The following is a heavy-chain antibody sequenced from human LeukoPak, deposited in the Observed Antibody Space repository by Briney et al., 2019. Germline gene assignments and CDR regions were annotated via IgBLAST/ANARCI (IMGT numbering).Heavy chain of an antibody. V-gene: IGHV3-7*01. CDR3: ARDPRTLYCSGGSCYFDY. Sequence: GGSLRLSCAASGFTFSSYWMSWVRQAPGKGLEWVANIKQDGSEKYYVDSVKGRFTISRDNAKNSLYLQMNSLRAEDTAVYYCARDPRTLYCSGGSCYFDYWGQGTLVTVSS. CDR2: IKQDGSEK. J-gene: IGHJ4*02. CDR1: GFTFSSYW. D-gene: IGHD2-15*01.